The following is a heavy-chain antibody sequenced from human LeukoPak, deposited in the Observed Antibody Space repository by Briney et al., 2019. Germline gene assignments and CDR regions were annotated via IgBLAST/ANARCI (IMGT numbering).Heavy chain of an antibody. CDR1: GGSIRSYY. CDR3: ARKRKGAYDFDY. D-gene: IGHD3-16*01. CDR2: IYASGST. Sequence: SETLSLTCTISGGSIRSYYWSWIRQPAGKGLEWIGRIYASGSTNYNPSLKSRVTMSVDTSNNQFSLKLSSVTAADTAVYYCARKRKGAYDFDYWGQGTRVTVSS. J-gene: IGHJ4*02. V-gene: IGHV4-4*07.